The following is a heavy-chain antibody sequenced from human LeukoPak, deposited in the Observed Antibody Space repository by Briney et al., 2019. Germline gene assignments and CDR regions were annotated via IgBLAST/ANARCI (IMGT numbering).Heavy chain of an antibody. CDR1: GFTFSNYA. V-gene: IGHV3-30-3*01. D-gene: IGHD6-13*01. Sequence: PGGSLRLSCAASGFTFSNYAMHWVRQAPGKGLEWVAVISYDGSNKYYTDSVKGRFTISRDNSKNTVYLQMNSLRAEDTAVYYCRAVSSSWSDYWGQGTLVTVSS. CDR3: RAVSSSWSDY. J-gene: IGHJ4*02. CDR2: ISYDGSNK.